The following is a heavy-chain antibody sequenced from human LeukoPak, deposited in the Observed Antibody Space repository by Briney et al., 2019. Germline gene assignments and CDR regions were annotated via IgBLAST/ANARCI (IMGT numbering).Heavy chain of an antibody. J-gene: IGHJ4*02. Sequence: GGSLRLSCAASGFTFSTSSMNWVRQAPGKGLEWVSYIRGSSITIYYADSVKGRFTVSRDNAQNSLYLQMNNLRAEDTAVYFCARDSRSHCGTDACYGPYFDYWGQGTLVTVSS. D-gene: IGHD2-2*01. V-gene: IGHV3-48*01. CDR2: IRGSSITI. CDR1: GFTFSTSS. CDR3: ARDSRSHCGTDACYGPYFDY.